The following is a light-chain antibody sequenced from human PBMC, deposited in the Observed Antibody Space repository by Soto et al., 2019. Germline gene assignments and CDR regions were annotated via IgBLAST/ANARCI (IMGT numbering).Light chain of an antibody. Sequence: EVVMTQSPATLSVSPGERVTLSCRASESVHRNFAWYQQKPGQGPSLLIYYASTRATGVPDRFTGSGSGTEFTLTISSLQSEDFGVYHCHHYSNWAPTFGPGTKVEIK. CDR1: ESVHRN. CDR2: YAS. J-gene: IGKJ3*01. V-gene: IGKV3-15*01. CDR3: HHYSNWAPT.